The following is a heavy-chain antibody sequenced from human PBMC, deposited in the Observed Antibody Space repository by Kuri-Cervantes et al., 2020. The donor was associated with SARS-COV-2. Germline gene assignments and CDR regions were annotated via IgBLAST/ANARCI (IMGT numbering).Heavy chain of an antibody. CDR1: GFTFSSYG. CDR2: IWYDGSNK. Sequence: GESLKISCAASGFTFSSYGMHWVRQAPGKGLEWVAVIWYDGSNKYYADSVKGRFTISRDNSKNTLYLQMNSLRVEDTAVYYCARVLSLTFHGGAFDIWGQGTTVTVSS. J-gene: IGHJ3*02. V-gene: IGHV3-33*08. CDR3: ARVLSLTFHGGAFDI. D-gene: IGHD2/OR15-2a*01.